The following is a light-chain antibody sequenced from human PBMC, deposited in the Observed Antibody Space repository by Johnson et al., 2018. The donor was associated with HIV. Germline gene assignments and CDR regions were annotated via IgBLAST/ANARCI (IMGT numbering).Light chain of an antibody. J-gene: IGLJ1*01. V-gene: IGLV1-51*02. Sequence: SVLTQPPSVSAAPGQKVTISCSGSSSNIGNNYVSWYQQLPGTAPKLLLYENNKRPSGIPDRFSGSKSGTSATLGLPGLQPWAAADYYCGTWYSSLSALYVFGTGTKVTVL. CDR2: ENN. CDR1: SSNIGNNY. CDR3: GTWYSSLSALYV.